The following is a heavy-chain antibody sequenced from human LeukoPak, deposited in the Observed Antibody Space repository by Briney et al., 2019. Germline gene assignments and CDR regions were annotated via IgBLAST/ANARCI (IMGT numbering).Heavy chain of an antibody. V-gene: IGHV1-69*05. CDR3: ARTGPGQLGNYMDV. J-gene: IGHJ6*03. CDR2: IIPIFGTA. Sequence: ASVKVSCKASGGTFSSYAISWVRQAPGQGLEWMGGIIPIFGTANYAQKFQGRVTITTDESTSTAYMELSSLRSEDTAVYYCARTGPGQLGNYMDVWGKGTTVTVSS. CDR1: GGTFSSYA. D-gene: IGHD6-6*01.